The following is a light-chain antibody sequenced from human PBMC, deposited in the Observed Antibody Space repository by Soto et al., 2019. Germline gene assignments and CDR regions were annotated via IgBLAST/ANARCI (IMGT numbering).Light chain of an antibody. Sequence: DIQMTQSPSSLSVSVGARVPITCQTSHHLSSYLSWCHQKPRKAPNLLIYDASNLETGVPSRFSGSGSGTHFTFTFSRLQPEDVGTYCCQQYDNLPYTFGQG. J-gene: IGKJ2*01. CDR3: QQYDNLPYT. CDR1: HHLSSY. CDR2: DAS. V-gene: IGKV1-33*01.